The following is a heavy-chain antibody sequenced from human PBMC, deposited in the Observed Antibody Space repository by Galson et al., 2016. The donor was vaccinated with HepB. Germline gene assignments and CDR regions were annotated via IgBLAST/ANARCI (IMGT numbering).Heavy chain of an antibody. V-gene: IGHV3-66*01. CDR1: AFSISGDY. J-gene: IGHJ4*02. CDR2: IHAGTST. D-gene: IGHD1-26*01. Sequence: SLRLSCAGPAFSISGDYMNWVRQAPGKGLEWVSLIHAGTSTYYSDSVKGRFLISTDNAKNTLHLQMNSLRVEDTAVYCCVRGSDLGSLWGQGTLATVSS. CDR3: VRGSDLGSL.